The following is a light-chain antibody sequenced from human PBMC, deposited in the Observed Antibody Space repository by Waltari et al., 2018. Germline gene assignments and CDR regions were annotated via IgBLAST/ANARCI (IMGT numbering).Light chain of an antibody. CDR1: ALP. CDR2: KDT. Sequence: SYDLTQPPSVSVFRGQTARISCSVVALPNQHKPGQAPVLVIYKDTERPSGIPDRFSGSSSGTTVTLTISGVQAEDEADYYCQSADINNTVVFGGGTKLTVL. CDR3: QSADINNTVV. V-gene: IGLV3-25*03. J-gene: IGLJ3*02.